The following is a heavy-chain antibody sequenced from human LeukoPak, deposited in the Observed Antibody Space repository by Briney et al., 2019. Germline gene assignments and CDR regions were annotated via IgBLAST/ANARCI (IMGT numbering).Heavy chain of an antibody. CDR3: AKTPVRRFPLYFDY. D-gene: IGHD3-3*01. CDR1: GGSFSGYY. CDR2: ISGSGGST. Sequence: ETLSLTCAVYGGSFSGYYWSWIRQPPGKGLEWVSGISGSGGSTDYADSLKGRFTISRDNSKNTLYLQMNSLRAEDTAVYYCAKTPVRRFPLYFDYWGQGTLVTVSS. V-gene: IGHV3-23*01. J-gene: IGHJ4*02.